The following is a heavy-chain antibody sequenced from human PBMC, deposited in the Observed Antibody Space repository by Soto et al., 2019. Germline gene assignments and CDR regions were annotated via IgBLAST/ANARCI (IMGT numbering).Heavy chain of an antibody. J-gene: IGHJ3*02. CDR3: ARRQSIMIRGANAFDI. CDR2: IYWDGEK. V-gene: IGHV2-5*02. CDR1: GFSLITTGAG. D-gene: IGHD3-10*01. Sequence: QITLKESGPTLVQPTQTLTLTCSFSGFSLITTGAGVGWIRQPPGKAPEWLALIYWDGEKRYSPALKSRLTITKDSSKNQVVLTMTNMDPVDTATYYCARRQSIMIRGANAFDIWGHGTFLSVSS.